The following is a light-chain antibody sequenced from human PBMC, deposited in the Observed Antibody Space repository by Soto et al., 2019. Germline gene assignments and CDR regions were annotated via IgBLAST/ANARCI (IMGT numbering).Light chain of an antibody. CDR1: QTISTY. CDR3: QQAYSFPIT. V-gene: IGKV1-39*01. J-gene: IGKJ5*01. CDR2: AAS. Sequence: DIQMTQSPSSLSASVGDRVTITCLTSQTISTYLNWYQHKPGKAPEVLIYAASNLQSGVPSRFSGSGSGTDFTLSINSLQPEDFATYYCQQAYSFPITFGQGTRLEIK.